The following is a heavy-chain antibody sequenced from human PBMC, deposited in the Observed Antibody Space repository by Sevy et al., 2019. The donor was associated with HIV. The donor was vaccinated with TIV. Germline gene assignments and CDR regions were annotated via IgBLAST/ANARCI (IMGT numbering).Heavy chain of an antibody. CDR3: ARGLDFWSGYLDY. D-gene: IGHD3-3*01. CDR1: GFTVSSNY. V-gene: IGHV3-53*01. CDR2: IYSGGST. J-gene: IGHJ4*02. Sequence: GGSLRLSCAASGFTVSSNYMSWVHQAPGKGLEWVSVIYSGGSTYYADSVKGRFTISRDNSKITLYLQMNSLRAEDTAVYYCARGLDFWSGYLDYWGQGSLVTVSS.